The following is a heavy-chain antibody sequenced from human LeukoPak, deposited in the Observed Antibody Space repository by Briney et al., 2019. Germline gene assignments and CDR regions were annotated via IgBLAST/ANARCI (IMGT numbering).Heavy chain of an antibody. V-gene: IGHV1-18*01. Sequence: ASVKVSCKASGYTFTSYGISWVRQAPGQGLEWMGWISAYNGNTNYAQKLQGRVTMTTDTSTSTAYMELRSLRSDDTAVYYCARDGPDIVVVPAAADYYYYMDVWGKGTTGTVSS. CDR2: ISAYNGNT. D-gene: IGHD2-2*01. CDR3: ARDGPDIVVVPAAADYYYYMDV. J-gene: IGHJ6*03. CDR1: GYTFTSYG.